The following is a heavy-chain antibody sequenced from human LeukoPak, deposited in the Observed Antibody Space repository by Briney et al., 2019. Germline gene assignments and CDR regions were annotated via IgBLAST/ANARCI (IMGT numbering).Heavy chain of an antibody. V-gene: IGHV3-13*01. J-gene: IGHJ4*02. CDR3: ARQNTPHGNFDY. Sequence: PGRSLRLSCAASGFTFSSYDMHWVRQATGKGLEWVSAIGVAANTFYSGSVKGRFTISRENAKNSLYLLMSSLRAEDTAVYYCARQNTPHGNFDYWAREPWSPSPQ. CDR2: IGVAANT. D-gene: IGHD1-26*01. CDR1: GFTFSSYD.